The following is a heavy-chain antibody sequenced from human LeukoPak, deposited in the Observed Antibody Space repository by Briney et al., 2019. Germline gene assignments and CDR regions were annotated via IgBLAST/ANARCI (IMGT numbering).Heavy chain of an antibody. D-gene: IGHD3-9*01. V-gene: IGHV1-18*01. Sequence: GASVKVSCKASGYTFTSSGISWVRQAPGQGLEWMGWISAYNGDTNYAQKLQGRVTMTTDTSTSTAYMELRSLRSDDTAVYYCARSAVLRYFDWLPTGHWFDPWGQGTLVTVSS. CDR1: GYTFTSSG. CDR2: ISAYNGDT. CDR3: ARSAVLRYFDWLPTGHWFDP. J-gene: IGHJ5*02.